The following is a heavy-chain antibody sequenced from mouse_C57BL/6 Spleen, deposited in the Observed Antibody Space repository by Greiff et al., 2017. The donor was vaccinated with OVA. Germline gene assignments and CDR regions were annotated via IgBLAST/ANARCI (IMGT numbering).Heavy chain of an antibody. D-gene: IGHD1-1*01. CDR2: INPNYGTT. Sequence: LVESGPELVKPGASVKISCKASGYSFTDYNMNWVKQSNGKSLEWIGVINPNYGTTSYNQKFKGKATLTVDQSSSTAYMQLNSLTSEDSAVYYCARWGGSSYEGAMDYWGQGTSVTVSS. J-gene: IGHJ4*01. CDR1: GYSFTDYN. CDR3: ARWGGSSYEGAMDY. V-gene: IGHV1-39*01.